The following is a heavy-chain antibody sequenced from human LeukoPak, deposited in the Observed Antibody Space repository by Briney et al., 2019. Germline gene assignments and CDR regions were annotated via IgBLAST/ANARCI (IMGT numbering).Heavy chain of an antibody. CDR1: GESISSSNW. Sequence: PSETLSLTCAVSGESISSSNWWSWVRQPPGKGLEWIGEIYHSGSTNYNPSLKSRVTISVDKSKNQFSLKLSSVTAADTAVYYCASRIAAAGTDYYYGMDVWGEGTTVTVSS. CDR2: IYHSGST. D-gene: IGHD6-13*01. V-gene: IGHV4-4*02. J-gene: IGHJ6*04. CDR3: ASRIAAAGTDYYYGMDV.